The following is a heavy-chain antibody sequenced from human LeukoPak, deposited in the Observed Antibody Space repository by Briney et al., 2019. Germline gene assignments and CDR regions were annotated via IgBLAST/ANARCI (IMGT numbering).Heavy chain of an antibody. V-gene: IGHV1-18*01. Sequence: ASVKVSCKASGYTFNSFGISWVRQAPGQGLEWMEWICADNGDTSNAQKVQGRMTMTTDTSTTTAFMELRSLRLDDTAVYYCARDVSRRDRRDSNSFFFYDYFMDVWGKGTTVTVSS. CDR2: ICADNGDT. J-gene: IGHJ6*03. CDR3: ARDVSRRDRRDSNSFFFYDYFMDV. D-gene: IGHD4-23*01. CDR1: GYTFNSFG.